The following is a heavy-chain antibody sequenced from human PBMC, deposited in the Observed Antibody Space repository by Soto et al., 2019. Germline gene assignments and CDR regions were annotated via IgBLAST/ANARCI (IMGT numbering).Heavy chain of an antibody. J-gene: IGHJ4*03. D-gene: IGHD2-21*02. CDR2: IWYDGSNK. CDR3: ARSRPSHIVVVTAVLDY. Sequence: GGSLRLSCAASGFTFSSYGMHWVRQAPGKGLEWVAVIWYDGSNKYYADSVKGRFTISRDNSKNTLYLQMNSLRAEDTAVYYCARSRPSHIVVVTAVLDYWGQGTTVTVSS. V-gene: IGHV3-33*01. CDR1: GFTFSSYG.